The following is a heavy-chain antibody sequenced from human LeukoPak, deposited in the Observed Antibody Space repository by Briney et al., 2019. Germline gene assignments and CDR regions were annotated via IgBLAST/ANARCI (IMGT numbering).Heavy chain of an antibody. CDR2: IYYSGST. Sequence: SETLSLTCTVSGGSISSYYWSWIRQPPGKGLEWIGYIYYSGSTNYNPSLKSRVTISVDTSKNQFSLKLSSVTAADTAVYYCARQREVRGVMSFDPWGQGTLVTVSS. CDR3: ARQREVRGVMSFDP. CDR1: GGSISSYY. V-gene: IGHV4-59*01. D-gene: IGHD3-10*01. J-gene: IGHJ5*02.